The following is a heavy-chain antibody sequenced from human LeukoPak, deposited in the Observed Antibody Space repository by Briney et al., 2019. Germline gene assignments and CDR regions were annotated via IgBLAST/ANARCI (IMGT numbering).Heavy chain of an antibody. D-gene: IGHD5-18*01. CDR3: ARDERQLFSPGAYFDS. J-gene: IGHJ4*02. Sequence: GGSLRLSCAVSGFSFSSYSMSWVRLAPGKGLEWVASIKHDASEKYYVDSVKGRFTISRDNSKNSLYLQMGSLRAEDAAVYYCARDERQLFSPGAYFDSWGQGTLVTVSS. V-gene: IGHV3-7*05. CDR2: IKHDASEK. CDR1: GFSFSSYS.